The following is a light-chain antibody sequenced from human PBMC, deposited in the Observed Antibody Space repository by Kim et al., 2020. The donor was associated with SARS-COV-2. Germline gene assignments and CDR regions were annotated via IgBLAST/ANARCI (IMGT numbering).Light chain of an antibody. CDR2: IAS. J-gene: IGKJ4*01. CDR1: QSISIY. Sequence: SVGDRVTITCRASQSISIYLNWYQQKPGKAPKLLIYIASSLERGVPSRFSGSGSGTEFTLTISSLQPEDFATYYCQQSYTTPQLTFGGGTKVDIK. CDR3: QQSYTTPQLT. V-gene: IGKV1-39*01.